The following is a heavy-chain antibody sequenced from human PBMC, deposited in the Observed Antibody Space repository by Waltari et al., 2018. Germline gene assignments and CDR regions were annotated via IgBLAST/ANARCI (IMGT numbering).Heavy chain of an antibody. CDR1: GGTFSSYA. V-gene: IGHV1-69*14. D-gene: IGHD2-8*01. Sequence: QVQLVQSGAEVKKPGSSVKVSCKASGGTFSSYAISWVRQAPGQGLEWMGGIIPIFGTANYAQKFQGRVTITADKSTSTAYMELSSLRSEDTAVYYCASSPHCTNGVCYNMNSRASNYYYYMDVWGKGTTVTVSS. CDR2: IIPIFGTA. CDR3: ASSPHCTNGVCYNMNSRASNYYYYMDV. J-gene: IGHJ6*03.